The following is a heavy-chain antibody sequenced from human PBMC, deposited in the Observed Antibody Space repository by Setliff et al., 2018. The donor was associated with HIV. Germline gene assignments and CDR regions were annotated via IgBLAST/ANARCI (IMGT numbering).Heavy chain of an antibody. J-gene: IGHJ4*02. CDR1: GFTFSSYG. V-gene: IGHV3-30*03. D-gene: IGHD2-15*01. Sequence: GESLKISCAASGFTFSSYGMHWVRQAPGKGLEWVAVISYDGSNKYYADSVKGRFTISRDNSKNTLFLQMGSLRTEDTAVYYCARGVPGICSGGTCYLEYWGQGALVTVSS. CDR2: ISYDGSNK. CDR3: ARGVPGICSGGTCYLEY.